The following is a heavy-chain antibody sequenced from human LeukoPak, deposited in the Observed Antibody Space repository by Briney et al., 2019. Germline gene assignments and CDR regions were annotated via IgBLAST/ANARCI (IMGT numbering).Heavy chain of an antibody. D-gene: IGHD5-18*01. Sequence: PSQTLSLTCTVSGGSISSGGYYWSWIRQPPGKGLEWIGYIYHSGSTYYNPSLKSRVTISVDTSKNQFSLKLSSVTAADTAVYYCARDLRGYSYGYEDYWGQGTLVTVSS. J-gene: IGHJ4*02. CDR3: ARDLRGYSYGYEDY. CDR1: GGSISSGGYY. V-gene: IGHV4-30-2*01. CDR2: IYHSGST.